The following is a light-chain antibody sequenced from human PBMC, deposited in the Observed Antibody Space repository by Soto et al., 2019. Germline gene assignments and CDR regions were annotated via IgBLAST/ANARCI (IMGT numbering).Light chain of an antibody. CDR1: QSVSTN. CDR3: QQYNNWPPLT. CDR2: GAS. Sequence: EIVLTQSPGTLSLSTGERATLSCRASQSVSTNQLAWYQQKPGQAPRLLIYGASSRATGIADRFSGSGSGTEFTLTISSLQSEDFAVYYCQQYNNWPPLTFGGGTKVDIK. J-gene: IGKJ4*01. V-gene: IGKV3D-15*01.